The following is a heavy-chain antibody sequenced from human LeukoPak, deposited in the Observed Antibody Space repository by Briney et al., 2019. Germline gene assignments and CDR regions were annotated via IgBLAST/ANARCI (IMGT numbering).Heavy chain of an antibody. CDR1: GFTFSSYE. D-gene: IGHD2-2*01. CDR3: ARERGFCSSPGSPYFFNS. V-gene: IGHV3-48*03. J-gene: IGHJ2*01. Sequence: PGGSLRLSCAVSGFTFSSYEMNWVRQAPGKGLEWLSYITSSGSTIYYADSVKGRFTISRDNAKNSMYLQMNSRRAEDTAIYFCARERGFCSSPGSPYFFNSGGRGPL. CDR2: ITSSGSTI.